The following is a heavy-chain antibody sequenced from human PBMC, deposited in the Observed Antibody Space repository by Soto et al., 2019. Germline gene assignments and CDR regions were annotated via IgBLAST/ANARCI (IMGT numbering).Heavy chain of an antibody. CDR3: AKTPRQWLVYFDY. Sequence: GVSLRLSFAASGFTFSNYAIAWVRQAPGKGLEWVSGISGSGGTTYYADSVRGRFTISRDNSKDTLHLQMNSLRAEDTAVYYCAKTPRQWLVYFDYWGQGALVTVPQ. D-gene: IGHD6-19*01. CDR2: ISGSGGTT. J-gene: IGHJ4*02. CDR1: GFTFSNYA. V-gene: IGHV3-23*01.